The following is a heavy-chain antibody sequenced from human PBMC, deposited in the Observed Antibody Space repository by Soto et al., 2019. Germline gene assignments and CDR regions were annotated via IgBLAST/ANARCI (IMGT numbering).Heavy chain of an antibody. J-gene: IGHJ4*02. CDR3: ARDLKFGQAAY. CDR2: IYSSGNT. Sequence: TENLSLTYAVCGVSFSISCWSCIRQPSGKGLEWIGRIYSSGNTNYNPSLKSRVTMSVDTSKNQFSLKLSSVTAADTAVYYCARDLKFGQAAYWGQGSQVTVSS. D-gene: IGHD2-15*01. V-gene: IGHV4-4*07. CDR1: GVSFSISC.